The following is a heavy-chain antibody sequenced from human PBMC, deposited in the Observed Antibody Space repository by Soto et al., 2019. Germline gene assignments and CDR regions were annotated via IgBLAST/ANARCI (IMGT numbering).Heavy chain of an antibody. CDR2: IDPSDSQT. V-gene: IGHV5-10-1*01. D-gene: IGHD3-22*01. CDR1: GYSFAGYW. CDR3: ARQIYDSDTGPNFQYYFDS. J-gene: IGHJ4*02. Sequence: PGESLKISCKGSGYSFAGYWITWVRQNPGKGLAWMGRIDPSDSQTYYSPSFRGHVTISATKSITTVFLQWSSLRASDTAMYYCARQIYDSDTGPNFQYYFDSWGQGTPVTVSS.